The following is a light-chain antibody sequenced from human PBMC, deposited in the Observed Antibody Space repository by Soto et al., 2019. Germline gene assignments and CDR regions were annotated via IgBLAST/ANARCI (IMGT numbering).Light chain of an antibody. CDR2: EAS. CDR1: QSISTY. V-gene: IGKV1-39*01. J-gene: IGKJ1*01. Sequence: DIQMTQSPSSLSASAGDRVTITCRASQSISTYLSWYQQKPGKAPKVLIYEASSLQSGVPSRFSGSGSGTDFTLTISSLQPEDFATYYCQQSDSTPWTFGQGTKVEL. CDR3: QQSDSTPWT.